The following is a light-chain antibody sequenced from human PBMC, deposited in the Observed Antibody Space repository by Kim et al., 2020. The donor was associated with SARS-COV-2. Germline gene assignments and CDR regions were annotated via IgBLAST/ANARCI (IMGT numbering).Light chain of an antibody. Sequence: VSPGQTASIACSGDKLGDKYACWYQQKPGQSPVLVIYQDSKRPSGIPERFSGSNSGNTATLTISGTQAMDEADYYCQAWDSSTEVVFGGGTQLTVL. CDR1: KLGDKY. V-gene: IGLV3-1*01. CDR2: QDS. J-gene: IGLJ2*01. CDR3: QAWDSSTEVV.